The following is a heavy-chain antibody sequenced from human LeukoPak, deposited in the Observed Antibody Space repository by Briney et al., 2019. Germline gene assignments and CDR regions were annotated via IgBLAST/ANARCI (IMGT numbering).Heavy chain of an antibody. CDR3: ARHNEYYYGSGRSNWFDP. CDR2: IYPGDSDT. CDR1: GSSFTSYW. Sequence: LGEPLKISCKGSGSSFTSYWIGWVRQLPGKGLEWMGIIYPGDSDTRYSPSFQGQVTISADKSISTAYLQWSSLKASDTAMYYCARHNEYYYGSGRSNWFDPWGQGTLVTVSS. D-gene: IGHD3-10*01. V-gene: IGHV5-51*01. J-gene: IGHJ5*02.